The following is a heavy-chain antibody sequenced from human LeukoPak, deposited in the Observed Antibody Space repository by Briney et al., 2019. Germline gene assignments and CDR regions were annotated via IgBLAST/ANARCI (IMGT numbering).Heavy chain of an antibody. CDR1: GFTFSTYA. V-gene: IGHV3-23*01. CDR3: ARARPYYYDSSGYYILGAFDI. D-gene: IGHD3-22*01. CDR2: ISGSGITT. Sequence: PGGSLRLSCAASGFTFSTYAMSWVRQAPGKGLEWVSGISGSGITTYYADSVQGRFTISRDNSKNTLYLQMNSLRAEDTAVYYCARARPYYYDSSGYYILGAFDIWGRGTMVTVSS. J-gene: IGHJ3*02.